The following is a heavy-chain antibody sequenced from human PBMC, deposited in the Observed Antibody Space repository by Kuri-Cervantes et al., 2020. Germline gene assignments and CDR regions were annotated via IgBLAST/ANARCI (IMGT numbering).Heavy chain of an antibody. D-gene: IGHD1-26*01. Sequence: GGSLRLSCAASGFIFSIYAMSWVRQAPGKGLEWVSSISTTGSYMYYSDSVKGRFTISRDNAKNSLYLQMNDLRAEDTAVYYCVRDSYWSSLNWGQGTLVTVSS. V-gene: IGHV3-21*01. J-gene: IGHJ4*02. CDR2: ISTTGSYM. CDR3: VRDSYWSSLN. CDR1: GFIFSIYA.